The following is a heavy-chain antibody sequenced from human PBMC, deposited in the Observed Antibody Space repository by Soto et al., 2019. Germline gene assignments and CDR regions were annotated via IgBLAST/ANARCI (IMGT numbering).Heavy chain of an antibody. CDR3: ARDPYYDCSGYLAYNCMDV. CDR2: ISSSSSTI. J-gene: IGHJ6*02. Sequence: GGSLRLSCAASGFTFGSYSMNWVRQAPGKVLEWVSYISSSSSTIYYADSVKGRFTISRDNSKNTLYLQMNSQRAEDTAVYYCARDPYYDCSGYLAYNCMDVWGQGTTVTVSS. V-gene: IGHV3-48*01. D-gene: IGHD3-22*01. CDR1: GFTFGSYS.